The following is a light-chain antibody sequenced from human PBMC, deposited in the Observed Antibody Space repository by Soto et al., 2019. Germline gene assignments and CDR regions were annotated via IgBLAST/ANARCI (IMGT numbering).Light chain of an antibody. CDR1: QSVSSY. V-gene: IGKV3-11*01. CDR2: DAS. Sequence: EIVLTQSPATLSLSPGERATLSCRASQSVSSYLAWYQQKPGRAPWLLIYDASNRATGIPARFSGSGSGTNFTLTISCLKHEDFAVYYCQQRSNWPHTFGPGTKVDIK. J-gene: IGKJ3*01. CDR3: QQRSNWPHT.